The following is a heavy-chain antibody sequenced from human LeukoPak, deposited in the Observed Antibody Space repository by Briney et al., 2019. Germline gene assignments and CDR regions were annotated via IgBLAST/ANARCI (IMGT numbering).Heavy chain of an antibody. D-gene: IGHD7-27*01. V-gene: IGHV6-1*01. CDR2: TRYRSTWNT. Sequence: SQTLSLTCAISGDSVSSKIVSWNWIRQSPSRGLEYLGRTRYRSTWNTFYSLSVQGRISINADTSRNQVSLRLNSVTPEGTALYYCVRDFNWAFDYWGQGTLVTVSS. CDR3: VRDFNWAFDY. J-gene: IGHJ4*02. CDR1: GDSVSSKIVS.